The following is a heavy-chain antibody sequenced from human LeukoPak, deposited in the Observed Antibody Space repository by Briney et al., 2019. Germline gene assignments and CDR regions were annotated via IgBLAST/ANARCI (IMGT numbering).Heavy chain of an antibody. D-gene: IGHD4-11*01. Sequence: SETLSLTCTVSGGSISSGGYCWSWIRQHPGKGLEWIGYIYYSGSTYYNPSLKSRVTISVDTSKNQFSLKLSSVTAADTAVYYCARVYSNYYGMDVWGQGTTVTVSS. CDR3: ARVYSNYYGMDV. CDR1: GGSISSGGYC. J-gene: IGHJ6*02. V-gene: IGHV4-31*03. CDR2: IYYSGST.